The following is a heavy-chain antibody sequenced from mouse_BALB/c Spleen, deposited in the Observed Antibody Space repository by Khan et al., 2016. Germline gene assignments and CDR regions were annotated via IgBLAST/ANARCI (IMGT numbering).Heavy chain of an antibody. CDR1: EYTFTTAG. Sequence: QIQLVQSGPELKKPGETVRISCKASEYTFTTAGMQWVQKMPGKGLKWIGWINTHSGVPKYAEDFKGRFAFSLETSANTAYFQISNLKNEDTATYFVARSYSSYAMDYWGQGTSVTVSS. CDR3: ARSYSSYAMDY. D-gene: IGHD1-1*01. CDR2: INTHSGVP. J-gene: IGHJ4*01. V-gene: IGHV9-4*02.